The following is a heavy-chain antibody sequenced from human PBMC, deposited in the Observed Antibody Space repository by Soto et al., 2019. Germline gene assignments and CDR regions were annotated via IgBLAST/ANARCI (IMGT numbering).Heavy chain of an antibody. CDR3: ARHRGYYDSIGYLAAFDN. V-gene: IGHV5-51*01. Sequence: PGESLKISCKGSGYSFTSYWSGWVRQMPGKGLEWMGIIYPGDSDTRYSPSFQGQVTISADKSISTAYLQWSSLKASDTAMYYCARHRGYYDSIGYLAAFDNWGQGTMVTVSS. CDR2: IYPGDSDT. D-gene: IGHD3-22*01. CDR1: GYSFTSYW. J-gene: IGHJ3*02.